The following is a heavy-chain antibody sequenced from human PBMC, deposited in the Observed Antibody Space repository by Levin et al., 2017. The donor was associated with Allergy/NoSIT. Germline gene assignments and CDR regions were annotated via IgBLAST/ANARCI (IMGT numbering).Heavy chain of an antibody. V-gene: IGHV3-74*01. Sequence: GESLKISCAASGFTFSSYWMHWVRQAPGKGLVWVSRINSDGSSTSYADSVKGRFTISRDNAKNTLYLQMNSLRAEDTAVYYCARVSIAVLNAFDIWGQGTMVTVSS. CDR3: ARVSIAVLNAFDI. D-gene: IGHD2-21*01. J-gene: IGHJ3*02. CDR2: INSDGSST. CDR1: GFTFSSYW.